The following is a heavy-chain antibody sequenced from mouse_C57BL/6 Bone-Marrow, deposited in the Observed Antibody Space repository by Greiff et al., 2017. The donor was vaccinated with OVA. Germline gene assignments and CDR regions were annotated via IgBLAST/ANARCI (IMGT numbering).Heavy chain of an antibody. CDR1: GYTFTDYY. J-gene: IGHJ2*01. Sequence: VQLQQSGPELVKPGASVKISCKASGYTFTDYYMNWVKQSHGKSLEWIGDINPNNGGTSYNQKFKGKATLTVDKSSSTAYMELRSLTSEDSAVYYCASGDTTVVASLDYWGQGTTLTVSS. CDR2: INPNNGGT. V-gene: IGHV1-26*01. CDR3: ASGDTTVVASLDY. D-gene: IGHD1-1*01.